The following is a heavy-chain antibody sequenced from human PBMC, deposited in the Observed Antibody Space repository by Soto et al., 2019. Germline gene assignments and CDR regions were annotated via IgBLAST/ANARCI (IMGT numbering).Heavy chain of an antibody. CDR2: IYPGDSDT. V-gene: IGHV5-51*01. D-gene: IGHD2-15*01. J-gene: IGHJ4*02. CDR1: GYSFNTYW. Sequence: PGESLKISCKGSGYSFNTYWIAWVRQMPGKGLEWMGIIYPGDSDTTYSPSFQGQVTISADKSISTAYLQWSSLKASDTAMYDCARVGYCGGGTCYAGGPFDYWGQGTLVTVSS. CDR3: ARVGYCGGGTCYAGGPFDY.